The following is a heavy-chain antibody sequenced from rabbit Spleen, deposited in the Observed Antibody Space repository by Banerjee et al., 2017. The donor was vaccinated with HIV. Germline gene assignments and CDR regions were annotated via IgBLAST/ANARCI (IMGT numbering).Heavy chain of an antibody. CDR2: IYAGSSGST. CDR3: ARNPAYASIDL. J-gene: IGHJ6*01. Sequence: QEQLKESGGGLVQPGGSLTLTCTASGFSFSSSYYMCWVRQAPGKGLEWIACIYAGSSGSTYYASWAKGRFTISKTSSTTVTLQMTSLTAADTATFFCARNPAYASIDLWGPGTLVTVS. D-gene: IGHD6-1*01. CDR1: GFSFSSSYY. V-gene: IGHV1S45*01.